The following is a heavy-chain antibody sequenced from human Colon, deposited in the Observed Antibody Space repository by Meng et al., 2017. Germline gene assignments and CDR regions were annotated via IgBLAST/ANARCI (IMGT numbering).Heavy chain of an antibody. V-gene: IGHV4-34*01. D-gene: IGHD1-1*01. CDR2: INHSGST. Sequence: QGQLEQWGAGLLKPSETLSLTCAVYGGSFSGYYWSWIRQDPGKGLEWIGIINHSGSTYYNPSLKSRVTMSLDTSKQQFSLKLISVTAADTAVYFCARGLNEGGLAHNWFDPWGQGTLVTVSS. J-gene: IGHJ5*02. CDR3: ARGLNEGGLAHNWFDP. CDR1: GGSFSGYY.